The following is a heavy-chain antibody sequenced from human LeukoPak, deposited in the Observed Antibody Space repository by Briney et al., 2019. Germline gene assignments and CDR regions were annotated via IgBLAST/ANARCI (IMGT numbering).Heavy chain of an antibody. J-gene: IGHJ2*01. CDR1: GGSISSSNW. Sequence: KPSGTLSLTCAVSGGSISSSNWWSWVRQPPGKGLEWIGEIYHSGRTNYNPSLKSRVTISIDKSKNQFSLKLSSVTAADTAVYYCAREPDMITFGGVIAKHFDLWGRGTLVTVSS. D-gene: IGHD3-16*02. CDR2: IYHSGRT. V-gene: IGHV4-4*02. CDR3: AREPDMITFGGVIAKHFDL.